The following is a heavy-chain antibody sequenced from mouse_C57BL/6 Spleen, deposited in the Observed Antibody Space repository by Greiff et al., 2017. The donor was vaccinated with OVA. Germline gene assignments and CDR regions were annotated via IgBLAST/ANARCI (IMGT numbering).Heavy chain of an antibody. Sequence: QQSGPELVKPGASVKISCKASGYSFTGYYMNWVKQSPEKSLEWIGEINPSTGGTTYNQKFKAKATLTVDKSSSTAYMQLKSLTSEDSAVYYCARADGYYDYWGQGTTLTVSS. J-gene: IGHJ2*01. V-gene: IGHV1-42*01. CDR2: INPSTGGT. D-gene: IGHD2-3*01. CDR1: GYSFTGYY. CDR3: ARADGYYDY.